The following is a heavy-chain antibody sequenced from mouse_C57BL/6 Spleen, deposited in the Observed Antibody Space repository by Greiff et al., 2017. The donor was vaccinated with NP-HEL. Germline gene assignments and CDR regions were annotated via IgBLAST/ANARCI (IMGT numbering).Heavy chain of an antibody. D-gene: IGHD2-13*01. CDR2: IYPGDGDT. Sequence: QVQLQQSGPELVKPGASVKISCKASGYAFSSSWMNWVKQRPGKGLEWIGRIYPGDGDTNYNGKFKGKATLTADKSSSTAYMQLSSLTSEDSAVYFCARWGLIAMDYWGQGTSVTVSS. J-gene: IGHJ4*01. V-gene: IGHV1-82*01. CDR1: GYAFSSSW. CDR3: ARWGLIAMDY.